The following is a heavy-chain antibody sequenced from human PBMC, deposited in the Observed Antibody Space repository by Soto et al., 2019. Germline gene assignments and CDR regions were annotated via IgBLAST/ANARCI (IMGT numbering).Heavy chain of an antibody. J-gene: IGHJ5*02. CDR3: ARYRSLDP. CDR1: GFILMNYW. D-gene: IGHD3-16*02. Sequence: GSLRLACADSGFILMNYWIILFRQAPGMWLQWVASIKEDGSEKYYVDPVKGRFTISRENAKNSLYLQMNSLRAEDTAVYYCARYRSLDPWGQGILVTVSS. V-gene: IGHV3-7*03. CDR2: IKEDGSEK.